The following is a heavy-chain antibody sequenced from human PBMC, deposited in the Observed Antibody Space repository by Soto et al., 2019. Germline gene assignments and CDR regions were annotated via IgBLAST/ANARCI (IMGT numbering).Heavy chain of an antibody. CDR3: AHRTWRTEIFDY. D-gene: IGHD2-2*01. V-gene: IGHV2-5*02. CDR1: GFSLSTSGVG. CDR2: IYWDDDK. Sequence: QITLKESGPTLVKPTQPLTLTCTFSGFSLSTSGVGVGWIRQPPGKALEWLALIYWDDDKRYSPSLKSRLTITRDTSKNQVVLTMTNMDPVDTATYYCAHRTWRTEIFDYWGQGTLVTVSS. J-gene: IGHJ4*02.